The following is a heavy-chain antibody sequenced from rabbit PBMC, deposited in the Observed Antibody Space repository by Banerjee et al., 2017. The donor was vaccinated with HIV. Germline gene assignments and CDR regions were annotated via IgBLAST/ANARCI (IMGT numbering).Heavy chain of an antibody. CDR1: GFSFSSSYW. CDR3: VRAGVYAGSSSYTGFDFNL. J-gene: IGHJ4*01. D-gene: IGHD8-1*01. CDR2: INTGSGST. V-gene: IGHV1S45*01. Sequence: QEQLVESGGGLVQPEGSLTLTCTASGFSFSSSYWMCWVRQAPGKGLEWIGCINTGSGSTWYASWAKGRFTISKTSSTTVTLQMTSLTAADTATYFCVRAGVYAGSSSYTGFDFNLWGPGTLVTVS.